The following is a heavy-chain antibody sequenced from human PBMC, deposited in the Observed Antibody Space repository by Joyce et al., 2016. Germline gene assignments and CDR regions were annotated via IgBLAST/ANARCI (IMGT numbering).Heavy chain of an antibody. V-gene: IGHV3-15*01. D-gene: IGHD3-10*01. CDR2: IKSKTSGETT. CDR1: GFTFNVAW. CDR3: AADVAEVGFGELDH. J-gene: IGHJ4*02. Sequence: EVQVAEYGGGLVKPGGSLRLSCAASGFTFNVAWMTWVRQAPGEGLEWVGRIKSKTSGETTEYAAPVKGRFTISRDDSKNTVSLQMNGLRTEDTAVYFCAADVAEVGFGELDHWGQGTLVTVSS.